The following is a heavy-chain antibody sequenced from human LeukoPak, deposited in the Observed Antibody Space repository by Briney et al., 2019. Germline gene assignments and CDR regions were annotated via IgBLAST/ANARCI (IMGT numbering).Heavy chain of an antibody. D-gene: IGHD5-12*01. Sequence: GGSLRLSCAASGFTFSRHAMNWVRQAPGKGLEWVSSITSSASYRYHSDSVKGRFTISRDNAKNSLYLQMNSLRVEDTAVYYCASENIMGTSGALFDYWGQGTLVTVSS. V-gene: IGHV3-21*01. CDR3: ASENIMGTSGALFDY. J-gene: IGHJ4*02. CDR2: ITSSASYR. CDR1: GFTFSRHA.